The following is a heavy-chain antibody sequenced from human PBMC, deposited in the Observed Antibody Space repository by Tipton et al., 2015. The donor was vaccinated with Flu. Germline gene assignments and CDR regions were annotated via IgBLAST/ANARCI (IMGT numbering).Heavy chain of an antibody. J-gene: IGHJ5*02. CDR3: AGVPTLYNWFDP. Sequence: LRLSCTVSGGSISSYYWSWIRQPPGKGLEWIGYIYYSGSTNYNPSLKSRVTISVDTSKNQFSLKLSSVTAADTAVYYCAGVPTLYNWFDPWGQGTLVTVSS. CDR2: IYYSGST. CDR1: GGSISSYY. D-gene: IGHD2/OR15-2a*01. V-gene: IGHV4-59*01.